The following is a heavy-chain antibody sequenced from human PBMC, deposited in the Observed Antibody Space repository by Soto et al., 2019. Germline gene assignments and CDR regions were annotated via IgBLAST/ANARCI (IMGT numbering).Heavy chain of an antibody. CDR3: ARASRTPGPSYYYGVDV. Sequence: PGGSLRLSCADSGFTFSNYEMNWVRQAPGKGLEWVSYISRSGSTIYYADSVKGRFTISRDNAKNSLYLQMSGLRAEDTAVYYCARASRTPGPSYYYGVDVWGQGTTVTVSS. J-gene: IGHJ6*02. V-gene: IGHV3-48*03. CDR2: ISRSGSTI. CDR1: GFTFSNYE. D-gene: IGHD2-2*01.